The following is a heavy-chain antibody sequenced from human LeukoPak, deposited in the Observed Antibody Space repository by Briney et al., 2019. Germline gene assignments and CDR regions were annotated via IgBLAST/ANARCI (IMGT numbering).Heavy chain of an antibody. J-gene: IGHJ4*02. V-gene: IGHV4-61*01. CDR1: GGSISSSSYY. Sequence: PSETLSLTCTVSGGSISSSSYYWGWIRQPPGKGLEWIGYIYDIGSTTYNPSLKSRVTISVDPSKNQFSLKLSSVTAADTAVYYCAREMGSGSEFDFWGQGTLVTVSS. CDR3: AREMGSGSEFDF. CDR2: IYDIGST. D-gene: IGHD6-19*01.